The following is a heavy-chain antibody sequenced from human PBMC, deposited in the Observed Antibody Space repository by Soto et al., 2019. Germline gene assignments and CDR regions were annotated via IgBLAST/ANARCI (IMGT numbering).Heavy chain of an antibody. Sequence: SETLSLTCTVSGGSISSFYWSWIRQPAGKGLEWIGRIYSGGRDNYNPPLKIRVTMSVDTSKNQFSLRLSSVTAADTAMYYCARGSSRWDYWGQGTLVTVSS. D-gene: IGHD6-13*01. J-gene: IGHJ4*02. V-gene: IGHV4-4*07. CDR3: ARGSSRWDY. CDR2: IYSGGRD. CDR1: GGSISSFY.